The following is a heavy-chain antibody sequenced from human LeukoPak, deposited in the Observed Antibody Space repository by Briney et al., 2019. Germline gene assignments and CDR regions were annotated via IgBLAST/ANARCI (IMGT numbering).Heavy chain of an antibody. J-gene: IGHJ4*02. CDR1: GGSISSYY. V-gene: IGHV4-59*12. CDR3: ARGSREMATIFDY. Sequence: SETLSLTCTVSGGSISSYYWTWIRQPPGKGLEWIGYIYYSGSTKYNPSLKSRVTMSVDTSKNQVSLRLTSVIAADTAVYYCARGSREMATIFDYWGQGTLVTVSS. D-gene: IGHD5-24*01. CDR2: IYYSGST.